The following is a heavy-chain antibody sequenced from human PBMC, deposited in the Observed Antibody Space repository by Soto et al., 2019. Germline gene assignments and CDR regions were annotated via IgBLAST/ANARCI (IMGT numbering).Heavy chain of an antibody. CDR3: ASPYYDSSGNYYEY. Sequence: QLQLQESGPGLVKPSETLSLTCTVSGGSISSSSYYWGWIRQPPGKGLEWIGSIYYSGSTYYNPSLKSRVTISVDTSKNQCSLKLSSVTAADTAVYYCASPYYDSSGNYYEYWGQGTLVTVSS. V-gene: IGHV4-39*01. D-gene: IGHD3-22*01. CDR2: IYYSGST. CDR1: GGSISSSSYY. J-gene: IGHJ4*02.